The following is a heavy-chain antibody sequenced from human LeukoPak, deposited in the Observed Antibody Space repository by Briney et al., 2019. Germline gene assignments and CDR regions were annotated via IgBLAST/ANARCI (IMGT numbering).Heavy chain of an antibody. CDR1: GFIFSSYA. D-gene: IGHD3-10*01. CDR3: AKELSTVRDY. V-gene: IGHV3-23*01. CDR2: ISGSGSTR. J-gene: IGHJ4*02. Sequence: GGSLRLSCAASGFIFSSYALSWVRQAPGKGLEWVSTISGSGSTRHSADFVKGRFTISRVNSKNTLYLQMNSLRAEDTAVYYCAKELSTVRDYWGQGTLVTVSS.